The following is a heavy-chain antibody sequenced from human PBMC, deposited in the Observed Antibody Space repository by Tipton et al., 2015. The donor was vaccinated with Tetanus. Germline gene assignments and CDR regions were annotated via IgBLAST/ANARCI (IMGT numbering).Heavy chain of an antibody. CDR1: GGSISSYY. D-gene: IGHD1-26*01. CDR2: IHSSGST. Sequence: TLSLTCTVSGGSISSYYWSWIRQPPGKGPEWIGQIHSSGSTNYIPSLKSRVIISLDTSKNQFSLRLTSVTAADTAVYYCARDIEEVGATKYFDYWGQGTLVTVSS. CDR3: ARDIEEVGATKYFDY. V-gene: IGHV4-59*01. J-gene: IGHJ4*02.